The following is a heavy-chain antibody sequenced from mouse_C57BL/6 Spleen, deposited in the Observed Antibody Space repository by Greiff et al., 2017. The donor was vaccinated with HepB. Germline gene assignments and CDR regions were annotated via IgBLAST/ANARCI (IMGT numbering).Heavy chain of an antibody. CDR1: GYTFTDYN. Sequence: EVQLQQSGPELVKPGASVKMSCKASGYTFTDYNMHWVKQSHGKSLEWIGYINPNNGGTSYNQKFKGKATLTGNKSSSTAYMELRSLKSEDSAVYYCARRGMLEGYYAMDYWGQGTSVTVSS. CDR3: ARRGMLEGYYAMDY. V-gene: IGHV1-22*01. CDR2: INPNNGGT. J-gene: IGHJ4*01.